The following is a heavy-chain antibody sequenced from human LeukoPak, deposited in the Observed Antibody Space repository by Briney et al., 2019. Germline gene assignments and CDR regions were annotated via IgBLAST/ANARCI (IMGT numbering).Heavy chain of an antibody. D-gene: IGHD1-26*01. V-gene: IGHV1-8*03. J-gene: IGHJ3*02. Sequence: GASVKVSCKASGYTFTSYDINWVRQATGQGLEWMGWMNPNSGNTGYAQKFQGRVTITRNTSISTAYMELSSLRSEDTAVYYCASRPSGSYLDDAFDIWGQGTMVTVSS. CDR2: MNPNSGNT. CDR3: ASRPSGSYLDDAFDI. CDR1: GYTFTSYD.